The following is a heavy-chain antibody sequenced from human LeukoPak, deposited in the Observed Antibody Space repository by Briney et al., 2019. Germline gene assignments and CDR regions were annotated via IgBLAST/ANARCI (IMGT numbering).Heavy chain of an antibody. D-gene: IGHD6-6*01. CDR2: ISSNTKYI. J-gene: IGHJ6*02. CDR1: GFTFSSYA. Sequence: GGSLRLSCAASGFTFSSYAMHWVRQAPGKGLEWVSSISSNTKYIYYADSVKGRFTISRDNANNSLYLQMNSLRAEDTAVYYCARDWRYSSSSQYYFGMDVWGQGTTVTVSS. V-gene: IGHV3-21*01. CDR3: ARDWRYSSSSQYYFGMDV.